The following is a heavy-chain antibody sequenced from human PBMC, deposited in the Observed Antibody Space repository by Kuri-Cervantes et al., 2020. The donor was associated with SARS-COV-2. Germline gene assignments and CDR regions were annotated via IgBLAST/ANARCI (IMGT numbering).Heavy chain of an antibody. CDR2: ISGSGGST. J-gene: IGHJ6*03. D-gene: IGHD2-2*01. V-gene: IGHV3-23*01. Sequence: GESLKISCAASGFTFSSYAMSWVRQAPGKGLEWVSAISGSGGSTYYADSVKGRFTISRDNAKNSLYLQMNSLRAEDTAVYYCARDSCSSTSCYHYYMDVWSKGTTVTVSS. CDR1: GFTFSSYA. CDR3: ARDSCSSTSCYHYYMDV.